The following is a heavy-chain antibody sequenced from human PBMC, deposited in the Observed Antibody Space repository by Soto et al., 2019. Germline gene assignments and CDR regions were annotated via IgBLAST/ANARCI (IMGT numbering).Heavy chain of an antibody. CDR3: ARHSAARPDYYYYYYMDV. CDR2: IYSGGST. D-gene: IGHD6-6*01. Sequence: GGSLRLSCAASGFTVSSNYMSWVRQAPGKGLEWVSVIYSGGSTNYAESVKGRFTISRDNSKNTLYLQMNSLRAEDTAVYYCARHSAARPDYYYYYYMDVWGKGTTVTVSS. J-gene: IGHJ6*03. V-gene: IGHV3-66*04. CDR1: GFTVSSNY.